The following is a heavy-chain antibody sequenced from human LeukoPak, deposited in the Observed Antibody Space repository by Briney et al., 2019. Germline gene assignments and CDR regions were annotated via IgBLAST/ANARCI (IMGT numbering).Heavy chain of an antibody. D-gene: IGHD3-3*01. V-gene: IGHV4-4*02. J-gene: IGHJ4*02. CDR1: GVSINSDYW. CDR2: ISHTGSV. Sequence: SETLSLTCAVSGVSINSDYWWTRVRQSPGKGLEWIGEISHTGSVNYNLSLESRVTISTDKSKNQFSLTLRSVAAADTAVYYCARHDDFLSPYDYWGQGVLVTVSS. CDR3: ARHDDFLSPYDY.